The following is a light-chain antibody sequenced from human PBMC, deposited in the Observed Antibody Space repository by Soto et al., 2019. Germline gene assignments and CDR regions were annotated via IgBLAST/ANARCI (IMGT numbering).Light chain of an antibody. CDR3: QQSYNPPRT. J-gene: IGKJ1*01. Sequence: DIPMTQSRSSLSASVGDRVTITCRASESIDIYLNWYQQNPRKAPKPLIYTASGLQSGVPSRFSAGRSGRDFSLTISSLQPAEFATYYYQQSYNPPRTFGQGTTV. CDR2: TAS. V-gene: IGKV1-39*01. CDR1: ESIDIY.